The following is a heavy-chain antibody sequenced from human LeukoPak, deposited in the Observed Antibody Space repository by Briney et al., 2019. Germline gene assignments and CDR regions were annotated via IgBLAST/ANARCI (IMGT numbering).Heavy chain of an antibody. CDR2: INHRGST. J-gene: IGHJ4*02. Sequence: ASETLSLTCDVYGGSFSGYYWTWIRQPPGKGLEWIGEINHRGSTSYNPSPKSRVTMSIDTSKNQFSLKLSSVTAADTAVYYCARRRSYISGPGDWGQGTLVTVSS. V-gene: IGHV4-34*01. CDR3: ARRRSYISGPGD. D-gene: IGHD6-25*01. CDR1: GGSFSGYY.